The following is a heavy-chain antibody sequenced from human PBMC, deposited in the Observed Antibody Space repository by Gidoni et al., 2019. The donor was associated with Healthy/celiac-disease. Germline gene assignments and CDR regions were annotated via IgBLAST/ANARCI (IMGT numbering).Heavy chain of an antibody. V-gene: IGHV1-46*01. J-gene: IGHJ4*02. CDR2: INPSGGST. D-gene: IGHD6-19*01. CDR1: GYTFTSYY. Sequence: QVQLVQSGAEVKKPGASVTVSCKASGYTFTSYYMHWVRQAPGQGLEWMGIINPSGGSTSYAQKFQGRVTMTRDTSTSTVYMELSSLRSEDTAVYYCARDPPGGLVRGGALVYWGQGTLVTVSS. CDR3: ARDPPGGLVRGGALVY.